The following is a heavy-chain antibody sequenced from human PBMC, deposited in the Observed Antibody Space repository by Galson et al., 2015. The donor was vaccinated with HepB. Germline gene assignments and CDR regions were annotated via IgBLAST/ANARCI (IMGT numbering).Heavy chain of an antibody. CDR3: ARGAVTTWGGYYYYGMDV. CDR1: GFTFSSYD. V-gene: IGHV3-13*01. Sequence: SLRLSCAASGFTFSSYDMHWVRQATGKGLEWVSAIGTAGDTYYPGSVKGRFTISRENAKNSLYLQMNSLRAGDTAVYYCARGAVTTWGGYYYYGMDVWGQGTTVTVSS. CDR2: IGTAGDT. D-gene: IGHD4-17*01. J-gene: IGHJ6*02.